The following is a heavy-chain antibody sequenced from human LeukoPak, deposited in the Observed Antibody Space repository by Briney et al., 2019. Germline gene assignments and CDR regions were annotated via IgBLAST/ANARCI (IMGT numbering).Heavy chain of an antibody. D-gene: IGHD3-22*01. Sequence: SETLSLTCTVSGVSISSSNSYWGWIRQPPGKGLEWIGSIYYSGNTYYNASLKSQVFISIDTSKNQFSLKLSSVTAADTAVYYCARTYYYDSSGRPFDYWGQGTLVTVSS. J-gene: IGHJ4*02. CDR2: IYYSGNT. CDR1: GVSISSSNSY. V-gene: IGHV4-39*01. CDR3: ARTYYYDSSGRPFDY.